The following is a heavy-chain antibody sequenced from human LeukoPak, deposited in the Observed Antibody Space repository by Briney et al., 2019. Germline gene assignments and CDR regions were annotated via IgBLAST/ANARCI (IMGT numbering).Heavy chain of an antibody. CDR3: ARRGDSTVIHGFDI. D-gene: IGHD1-26*01. V-gene: IGHV4-31*03. CDR2: IYYSGST. CDR1: GGSISSDSYH. Sequence: SQTLSLTCTVSGGSISSDSYHWGWIRQHPGKGLEWIGYIYYSGSTYYNPSLRSRLTISVDTSKNQFSLNLRSVTAADTAVYYWARRGDSTVIHGFDIWGQGTMVTVSS. J-gene: IGHJ3*02.